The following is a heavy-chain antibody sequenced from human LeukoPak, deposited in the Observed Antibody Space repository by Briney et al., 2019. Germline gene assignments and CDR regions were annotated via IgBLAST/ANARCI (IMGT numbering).Heavy chain of an antibody. D-gene: IGHD3-3*01. J-gene: IGHJ6*02. CDR2: TYYRSKWYN. CDR3: ARETKGDDDFPRLEWCYYGMDV. V-gene: IGHV6-1*01. Sequence: SQTLSLTCAISGDSVSSNSAAWNWIRQSPSRGLEWLGRTYYRSKWYNDYAVSVKSRITINPDTSKNQFSLQLNSVTPEDTAVYYCARETKGDDDFPRLEWCYYGMDVWGQGTTVTVSS. CDR1: GDSVSSNSAA.